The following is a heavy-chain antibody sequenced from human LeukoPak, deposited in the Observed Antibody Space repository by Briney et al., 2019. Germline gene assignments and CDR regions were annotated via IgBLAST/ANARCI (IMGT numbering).Heavy chain of an antibody. Sequence: GGSLRLSRAASGFNLGSYGMSWVRQAPGKGLEWVSSISNDGGGTFSADSVRGRFTISRDNSKNTLFLQMDSLRAEDTALYFCARGSSGYFFDHWGQGSLVTVSS. CDR1: GFNLGSYG. CDR3: ARGSSGYFFDH. V-gene: IGHV3-23*01. J-gene: IGHJ4*02. D-gene: IGHD3-22*01. CDR2: ISNDGGGT.